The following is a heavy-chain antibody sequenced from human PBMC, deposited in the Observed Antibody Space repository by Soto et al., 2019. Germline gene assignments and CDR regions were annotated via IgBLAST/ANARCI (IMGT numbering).Heavy chain of an antibody. CDR2: ISYDGSNK. CDR3: AKDNGSGRDWLRVGDASDI. CDR1: GFTFSSYG. Sequence: QVQLVESGGGVVQPGRSLRLSCAASGFTFSSYGMHWVRQAPGKGLEWVAVISYDGSNKYYADSVKGRLTISRDNSKNXLXXQMNSLRGEDTAVYYCAKDNGSGRDWLRVGDASDIWGQGTMVTVSS. D-gene: IGHD5-12*01. J-gene: IGHJ3*02. V-gene: IGHV3-30*18.